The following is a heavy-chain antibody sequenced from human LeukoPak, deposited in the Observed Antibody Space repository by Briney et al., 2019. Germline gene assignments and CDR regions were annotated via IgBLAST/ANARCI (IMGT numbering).Heavy chain of an antibody. CDR3: ARAPEDSSSWYYFDY. CDR1: GGSFSSGGYY. V-gene: IGHV4-31*03. Sequence: SETLSLTCTVSGGSFSSGGYYWNWIRQHPGKGLEWIAFTYYSGSTNCNPSLKSRVTISVDTSKNQFSLKLNSVAAADTAVYYCARAPEDSSSWYYFDYWGQGTLVTVSS. CDR2: TYYSGST. D-gene: IGHD6-13*01. J-gene: IGHJ4*02.